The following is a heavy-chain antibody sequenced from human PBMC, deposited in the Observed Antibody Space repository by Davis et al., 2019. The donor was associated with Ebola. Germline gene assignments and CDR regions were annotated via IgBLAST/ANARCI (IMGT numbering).Heavy chain of an antibody. CDR1: GYTFTSYG. CDR2: ISAYNGNT. V-gene: IGHV1-18*04. D-gene: IGHD1-1*01. J-gene: IGHJ6*03. Sequence: ASVKVSCKASGYTFTSYGISWVRQAPGQGLEWVGWISAYNGNTNYAQKLQGRVTMTTDTSTSTAYMELRSLRSDDTAVYYCARVSYLRERCSFPQYYYYMDVWGKGTTVTVSS. CDR3: ARVSYLRERCSFPQYYYYMDV.